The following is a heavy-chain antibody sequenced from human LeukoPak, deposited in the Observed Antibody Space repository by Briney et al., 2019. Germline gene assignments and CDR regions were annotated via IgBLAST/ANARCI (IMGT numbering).Heavy chain of an antibody. CDR2: ISYDGSSK. CDR3: ARGIFTGGTYYGY. J-gene: IGHJ4*02. V-gene: IGHV3-30-3*01. Sequence: GGSLRLSCAASGLTFSTYAMHWVRQAPGKGLEWVAVISYDGSSKNYGDSVEGRFTISRDNSKNTVYLQMNSLRVEDTALYYCARGIFTGGTYYGYWGQGTLVTVSS. D-gene: IGHD1-26*01. CDR1: GLTFSTYA.